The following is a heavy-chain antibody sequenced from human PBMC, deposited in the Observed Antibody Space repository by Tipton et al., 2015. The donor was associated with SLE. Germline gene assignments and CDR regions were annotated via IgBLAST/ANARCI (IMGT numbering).Heavy chain of an antibody. Sequence: TLSLTCAVYDGSFSDYYWSWIRQPPGKGLEWIGGINHNGDNHYNSSLKSRLTMSVDTSTKQFSLKLKSVTAADTAVDYCARRDPGYCTSTSCYAGWFDPWSQGTLVTVSS. CDR1: DGSFSDYY. J-gene: IGHJ5*02. D-gene: IGHD2-2*01. CDR2: INHNGDN. V-gene: IGHV4-34*01. CDR3: ARRDPGYCTSTSCYAGWFDP.